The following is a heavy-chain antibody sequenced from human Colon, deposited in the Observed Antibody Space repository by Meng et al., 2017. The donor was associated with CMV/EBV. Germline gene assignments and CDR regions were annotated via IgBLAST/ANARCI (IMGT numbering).Heavy chain of an antibody. Sequence: SETLSLTCTVSSDSITTYYWSWIRQSPGKGLEWIGYINYGGSTSYNPSLKSRVTISVDTSKNQFSLKLSSVTAADTAVYYCAGYNWNDEGDYWGQGTLVTVSS. J-gene: IGHJ4*02. CDR1: SDSITTYY. CDR3: AGYNWNDEGDY. CDR2: INYGGST. V-gene: IGHV4-59*01. D-gene: IGHD1-1*01.